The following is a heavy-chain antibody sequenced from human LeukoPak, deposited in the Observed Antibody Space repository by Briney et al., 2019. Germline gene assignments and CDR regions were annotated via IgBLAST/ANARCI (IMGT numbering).Heavy chain of an antibody. V-gene: IGHV4-59*08. Sequence: ETLSLTCAVYGGSFSGYYWSWIRQPPGKGLEWIGYIYYSGSTNYNPSLKSRVTISVDTSKNQFSLKLSSVTAADTAVYYCARHAYPASFDIWGQGTMVTVSS. CDR1: GGSFSGYY. J-gene: IGHJ3*02. CDR2: IYYSGST. D-gene: IGHD3-16*01. CDR3: ARHAYPASFDI.